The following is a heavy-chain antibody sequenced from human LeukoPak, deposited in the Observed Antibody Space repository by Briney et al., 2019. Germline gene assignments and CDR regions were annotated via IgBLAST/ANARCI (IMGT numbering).Heavy chain of an antibody. V-gene: IGHV4-61*02. CDR3: ARIPVTNYYDSSGYYFDY. D-gene: IGHD3-22*01. J-gene: IGHJ4*02. CDR1: GGSISSGSYY. CDR2: IYTSGST. Sequence: PSQTLSLTCTVSGGSISSGSYYWSWIRQPAGKGLEWIGRIYTSGSTNYNPSLKSRVTISVDTSKNQFSLKLSSVTAADTAVYYCARIPVTNYYDSSGYYFDYWGQGTLVTVSS.